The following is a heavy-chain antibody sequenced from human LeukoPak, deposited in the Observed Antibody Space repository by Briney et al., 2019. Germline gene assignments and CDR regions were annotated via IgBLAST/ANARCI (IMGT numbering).Heavy chain of an antibody. Sequence: SVKVSCKASGGTFSSDTISLVRQAPGQGLEWMWIIIPIFGTANYAQKFQGRVTITADESTSTAYMELSSLRSEDTAVYYCAGEGEYCSSTSCYGPNWFDPWGQGTLVTVSS. J-gene: IGHJ5*02. D-gene: IGHD2-2*01. CDR1: GGTFSSDT. CDR3: AGEGEYCSSTSCYGPNWFDP. V-gene: IGHV1-69*15. CDR2: IIPIFGTA.